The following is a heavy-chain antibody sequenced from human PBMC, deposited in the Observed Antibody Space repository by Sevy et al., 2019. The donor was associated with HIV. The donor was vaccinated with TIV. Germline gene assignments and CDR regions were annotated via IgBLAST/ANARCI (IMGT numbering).Heavy chain of an antibody. CDR3: ARDSGEGYYAMDV. J-gene: IGHJ6*02. V-gene: IGHV3-21*01. CDR2: ISTTSTYV. Sequence: GGSLGLSCAASGFTFSSYTMNWVRQAPGKGLDWVSSISTTSTYVYYADSVKGRFTISRDNAKNSLYLQVNSLRAEDTAVYYCARDSGEGYYAMDVWGQWTSVTVSS. D-gene: IGHD3-10*01. CDR1: GFTFSSYT.